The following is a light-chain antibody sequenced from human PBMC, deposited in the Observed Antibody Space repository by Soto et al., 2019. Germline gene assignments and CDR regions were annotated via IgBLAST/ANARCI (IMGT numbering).Light chain of an antibody. CDR2: EVS. V-gene: IGLV2-14*01. J-gene: IGLJ1*01. CDR3: SSLTTSFTYV. Sequence: QSALTQPASVSGSPGQSVAIPCTGTSSDVGAYNYGSWYQQHPGKAPKLLLSEVSNRPSGVSDRFSGSKSGNTASLTISGLQAEDEADYYCSSLTTSFTYVFGTGTQVTVL. CDR1: SSDVGAYNY.